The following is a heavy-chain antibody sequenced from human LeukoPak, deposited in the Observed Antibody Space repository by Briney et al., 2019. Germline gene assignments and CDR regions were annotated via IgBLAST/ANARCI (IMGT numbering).Heavy chain of an antibody. CDR2: ISHDGSNQ. Sequence: PGRSLRLSCAVSGFTFTYYATHWVRRAPGKGLEWVAVISHDGSNQQYADSVRGQVTISRDNSKSTLYLQMASLRAGDTAVYYCARQGDTGSWYFDYWGQGTLVTVSS. CDR1: GFTFTYYA. D-gene: IGHD2-21*02. J-gene: IGHJ4*02. CDR3: ARQGDTGSWYFDY. V-gene: IGHV3-30-3*01.